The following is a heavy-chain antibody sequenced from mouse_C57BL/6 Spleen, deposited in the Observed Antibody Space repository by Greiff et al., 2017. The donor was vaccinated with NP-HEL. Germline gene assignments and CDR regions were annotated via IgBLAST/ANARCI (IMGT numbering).Heavy chain of an antibody. J-gene: IGHJ1*03. D-gene: IGHD2-4*01. V-gene: IGHV1-54*01. CDR3: ARRMITTGGWYFDV. Sequence: QVQLQQSGAELVRPGTSVKVSCKASGYAFTNYLIEWVKQRPGQGLEWIGVINPGSGGTNYNEKFKGKATRTADKSSSTAYMQLSSLTSEDSAVYFCARRMITTGGWYFDVWGTGTTVTVSS. CDR2: INPGSGGT. CDR1: GYAFTNYL.